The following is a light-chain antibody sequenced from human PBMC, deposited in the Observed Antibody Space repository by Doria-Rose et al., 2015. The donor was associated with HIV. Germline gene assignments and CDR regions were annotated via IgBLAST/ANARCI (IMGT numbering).Light chain of an antibody. Sequence: DIQTTQSPSSLSASVGDRVIITCRASETISNHLNWYQQKVGKAPKLLIFGASSLQSGVPSRFSGSGSGTDFTLTINSLQPEDFAIYYCQQSYSTLPITFGQGTRLEIK. J-gene: IGKJ5*01. CDR3: QQSYSTLPIT. CDR1: ETISNH. V-gene: IGKV1-39*01. CDR2: GAS.